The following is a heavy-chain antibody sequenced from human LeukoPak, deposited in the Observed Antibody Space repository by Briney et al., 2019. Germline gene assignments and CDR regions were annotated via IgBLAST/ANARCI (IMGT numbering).Heavy chain of an antibody. J-gene: IGHJ4*02. D-gene: IGHD2/OR15-2a*01. CDR1: GGSFSGYY. CDR2: INHSGRT. CDR3: ARVLSNTGYFDY. V-gene: IGHV4-34*01. Sequence: SETLSLTCAVSGGSFSGYYWTWIRQPPGKGLEWIGEINHSGRTNYNPSLKSRLTISVDTSKNQFSLKLSSVTAADTAVYYCARVLSNTGYFDYWGQGTLVTVSS.